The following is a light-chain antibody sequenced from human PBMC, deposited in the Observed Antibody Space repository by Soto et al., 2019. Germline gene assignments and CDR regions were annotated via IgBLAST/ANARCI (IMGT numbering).Light chain of an antibody. CDR3: QQYNSSST. J-gene: IGKJ1*01. Sequence: EIVMTQSPATLSLSPGERATLSCRASQSVSSNLVGYHQKHRQAPRLLLYGASTRATGIPDRFSGSGSGTEFTLTISSLQSEDFAVYYCQQYNSSSTFGQGTKVEIK. V-gene: IGKV3-15*01. CDR1: QSVSSN. CDR2: GAS.